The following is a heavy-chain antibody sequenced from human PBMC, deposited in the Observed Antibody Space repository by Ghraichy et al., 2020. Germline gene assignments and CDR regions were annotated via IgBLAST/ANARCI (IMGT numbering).Heavy chain of an antibody. CDR1: GITFSNYW. D-gene: IGHD6-19*01. J-gene: IGHJ4*02. CDR2: VNHAGGGK. V-gene: IGHV3-7*03. CDR3: ARDAFGSGSY. Sequence: GESLNISCAGSGITFSNYWMDWVRQAPGKGLEWVATVNHAGGGKSYLDSVRARFIITRYNANNSLYLQLDSLGVETTAVYYCARDAFGSGSYGGRGTLVTVSS.